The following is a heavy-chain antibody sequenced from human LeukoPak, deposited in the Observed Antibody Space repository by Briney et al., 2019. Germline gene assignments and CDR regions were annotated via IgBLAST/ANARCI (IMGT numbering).Heavy chain of an antibody. D-gene: IGHD2-2*02. CDR2: ISYDGSNK. V-gene: IGHV3-30-3*01. CDR3: ARDRRRYCSSTSCYTPFDY. CDR1: GFTFSSYA. J-gene: IGHJ4*02. Sequence: GRSLRLSCAASGFTFSSYAMHWVRQAPGKGLEWVAVISYDGSNKYYADSVKGRFTISRDNSKNTLYLQMNSLRAEDTAVYYCARDRRRYCSSTSCYTPFDYWGQGTLVTVSS.